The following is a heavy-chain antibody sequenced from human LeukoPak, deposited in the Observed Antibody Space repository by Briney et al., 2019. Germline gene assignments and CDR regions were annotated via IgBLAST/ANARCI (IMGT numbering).Heavy chain of an antibody. CDR3: AIIDY. V-gene: IGHV3-74*01. Sequence: PGGSLRLSCAASGFTFSRDWMHWGRQAPGKGLVWVSRMNSDGSTTNYADSVKGRFTISRDNSKNTLYLQMNSLRAEDTAVYYCAIIDYWGQGTLVTVSS. J-gene: IGHJ4*02. CDR2: MNSDGSTT. CDR1: GFTFSRDW.